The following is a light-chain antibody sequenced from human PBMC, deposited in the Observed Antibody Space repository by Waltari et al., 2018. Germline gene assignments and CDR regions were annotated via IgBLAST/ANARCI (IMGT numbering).Light chain of an antibody. V-gene: IGKV4-1*01. CDR2: CAS. Sequence: DIVMTQSPDSLAVSLGDRAAINCRSSQSVLHASNHRNFLAWYQQKPGQSPKLLFYCASTRYSGVPDRFSASGTATDFTLTISNLQAEDVAVYYCQQYFTTPYTFGQGTKLDMK. J-gene: IGKJ2*01. CDR1: QSVLHASNHRNF. CDR3: QQYFTTPYT.